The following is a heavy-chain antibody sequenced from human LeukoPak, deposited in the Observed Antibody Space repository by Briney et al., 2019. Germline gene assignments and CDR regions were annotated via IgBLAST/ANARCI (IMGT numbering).Heavy chain of an antibody. J-gene: IGHJ3*02. CDR1: GYTFTSYG. D-gene: IGHD2-2*02. V-gene: IGHV1-18*01. Sequence: ASVQVSCKASGYTFTSYGLSWVRQAPGQGVEWMGWISGYNGNTKDAQRLQGRVTMTTDTSTSTAYMELRSLRSDDTAVYYCARDGILQYCGSISCYRAHDAFDMWGQGTMVTVSS. CDR3: ARDGILQYCGSISCYRAHDAFDM. CDR2: ISGYNGNT.